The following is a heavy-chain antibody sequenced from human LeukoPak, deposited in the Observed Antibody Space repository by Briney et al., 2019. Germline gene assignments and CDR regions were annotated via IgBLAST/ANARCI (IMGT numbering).Heavy chain of an antibody. Sequence: GGSLRLSCAASGFTLSSYAMSWVRQAPGKGLEWVSAISGSGASTYYADSVKGRFTISRDNAKNSLYLQMNSLRAEDTAVYYCARVEILGYCSSTSCYAVFAPWGQGALVTVSS. D-gene: IGHD2-2*01. CDR3: ARVEILGYCSSTSCYAVFAP. V-gene: IGHV3-23*01. CDR2: ISGSGAST. J-gene: IGHJ5*02. CDR1: GFTLSSYA.